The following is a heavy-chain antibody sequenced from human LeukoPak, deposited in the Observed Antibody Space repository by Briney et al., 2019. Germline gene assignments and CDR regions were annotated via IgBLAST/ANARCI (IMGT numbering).Heavy chain of an antibody. CDR3: ARHAGGGNTALDY. Sequence: SETLSLTCTVSGVSVSGYYWTWIRQSPGKGLEWIGYSYYGVSTNYNPSLKSRVTISMDTSKNQFSLNLNSVTAADTAMYYCARHAGGGNTALDYWGQGTLVTVSS. V-gene: IGHV4-59*08. D-gene: IGHD5-18*01. CDR2: SYYGVST. J-gene: IGHJ4*02. CDR1: GVSVSGYY.